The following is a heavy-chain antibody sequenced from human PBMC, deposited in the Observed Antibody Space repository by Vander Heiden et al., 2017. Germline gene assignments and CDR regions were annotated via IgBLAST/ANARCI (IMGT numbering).Heavy chain of an antibody. CDR2: ISYDGSNK. CDR1: GYACTCDA. Sequence: GYACTCDAMQSVRQAPGKGLEWVAVISYDGSNKYYADSVKGRFTISRDNSKNTLYLQMNSLRAEDTAVYYCARAPDTAMVMSYFDYWGQGTLVTVSS. V-gene: IGHV3-30-3*01. CDR3: ARAPDTAMVMSYFDY. J-gene: IGHJ4*02. D-gene: IGHD5-18*01.